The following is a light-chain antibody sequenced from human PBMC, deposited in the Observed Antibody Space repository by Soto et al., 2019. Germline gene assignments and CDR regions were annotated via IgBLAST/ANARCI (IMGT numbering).Light chain of an antibody. CDR3: ASWDNSLNGLYV. Sequence: QSVLTQPPSVSGAPGQRVTISCTGSSSNIGADYDVHWYQHLPGRAPKLLIYGNTNRPSGVPDRFSGSRSGTSASLAISGLQSEDEAHYYCASWDNSLNGLYVFGTGTKVTVL. CDR1: SSNIGADYD. V-gene: IGLV1-40*01. J-gene: IGLJ1*01. CDR2: GNT.